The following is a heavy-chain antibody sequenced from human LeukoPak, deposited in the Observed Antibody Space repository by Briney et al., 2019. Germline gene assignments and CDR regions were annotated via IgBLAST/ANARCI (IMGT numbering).Heavy chain of an antibody. D-gene: IGHD6-13*01. CDR1: GYTFTDYY. Sequence: ASVKVSCKASGYTFTDYYIHWVRQAPGQGLEWMGWINPNSGGTNYAQNFQGRATMTRDTSINTAYVELSRLRSDDTAVYFCTRDRLIIASTGALGYWGQGTLVTVSS. CDR3: TRDRLIIASTGALGY. CDR2: INPNSGGT. J-gene: IGHJ4*02. V-gene: IGHV1-2*02.